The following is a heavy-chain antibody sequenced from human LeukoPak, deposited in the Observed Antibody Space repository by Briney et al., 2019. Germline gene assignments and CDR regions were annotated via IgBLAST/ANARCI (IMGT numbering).Heavy chain of an antibody. CDR2: IYHSGTT. CDR1: GYSISSGYY. D-gene: IGHD1-26*01. CDR3: AREIGGGTYSGADY. Sequence: SETLSLTCAVSGYSISSGYYWGWIRQSPGKGLEWIGSIYHSGTTYYNPSLKSRVTVSVDRSRNQFSLNLTSVTAADTAVFYCAREIGGGTYSGADYWGQGPRVTVPS. V-gene: IGHV4-38-2*02. J-gene: IGHJ4*02.